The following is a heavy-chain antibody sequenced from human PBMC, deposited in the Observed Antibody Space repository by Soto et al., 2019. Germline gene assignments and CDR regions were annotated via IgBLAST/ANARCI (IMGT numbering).Heavy chain of an antibody. V-gene: IGHV4-31*03. Sequence: QVQLQESGPGLVEPSQTLSLTCTVSGGSISGEGYYWSWIRQYSGRGLEWIGYIHYSGSTYSNPSLEVRVTISVDTSKTPFFLKRTSVTAADTAVYYCARAWTATAGWANWFDRWGQGTLVTVSS. CDR2: IHYSGST. CDR3: ARAWTATAGWANWFDR. J-gene: IGHJ5*02. D-gene: IGHD6-13*01. CDR1: GGSISGEGYY.